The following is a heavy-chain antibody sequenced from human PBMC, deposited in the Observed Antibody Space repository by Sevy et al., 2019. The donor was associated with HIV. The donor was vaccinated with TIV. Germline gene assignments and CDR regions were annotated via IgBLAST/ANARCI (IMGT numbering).Heavy chain of an antibody. CDR2: LSGSGGST. V-gene: IGHV3-23*01. D-gene: IGHD3-16*02. Sequence: GSLRLSCAASGFTFSIYAMSWVRQAPGKGLEWVSGLSGSGGSTYYADSVKGRFTISRDNSKNTLYLQMNSLRAEDTAVYYCAKDQGDYVWGTFRDCWGQGTLVTVSS. CDR1: GFTFSIYA. J-gene: IGHJ4*02. CDR3: AKDQGDYVWGTFRDC.